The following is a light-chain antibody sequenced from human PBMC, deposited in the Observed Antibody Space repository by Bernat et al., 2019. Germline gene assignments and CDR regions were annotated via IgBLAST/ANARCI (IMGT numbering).Light chain of an antibody. CDR2: DAS. Sequence: DIQMTQSPSSLSASIGDRVTITCQASQDIRNSLNWYHQKPGKAPKLLIYDASNLETGVPSRFSGAGSGTDFTFTISSLQPEDLGTYYCQQYDNLPPSITFGQGTRLRIK. CDR1: QDIRNS. V-gene: IGKV1-33*01. CDR3: QQYDNLPPSIT. J-gene: IGKJ5*01.